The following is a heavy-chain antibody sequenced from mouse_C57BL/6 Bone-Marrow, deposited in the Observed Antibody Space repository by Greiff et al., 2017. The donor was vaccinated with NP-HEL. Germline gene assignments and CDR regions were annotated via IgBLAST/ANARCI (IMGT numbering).Heavy chain of an antibody. D-gene: IGHD1-1*01. CDR3: ARPYGSSYCYAMDY. CDR1: GYTFTSYG. V-gene: IGHV1-81*01. J-gene: IGHJ4*01. Sequence: QVQLKESGAELARPGASVKLSCKASGYTFTSYGISWVKQRTGQGLEWIGEIYPRSGNTYYNEKFKGKATLTADKSSSTAYMELRSLTSEDSAVYFCARPYGSSYCYAMDYWGQGTSVTVSS. CDR2: IYPRSGNT.